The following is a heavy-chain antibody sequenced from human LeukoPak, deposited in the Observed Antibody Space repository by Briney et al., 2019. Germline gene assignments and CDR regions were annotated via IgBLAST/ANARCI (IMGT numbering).Heavy chain of an antibody. CDR3: ASGGSYSYFDY. CDR2: INHSGST. V-gene: IGHV4-34*01. J-gene: IGHJ4*02. Sequence: SETLSLTCAVYGGSFSGYYWSWIRQPPGKGLEWIGEINHSGSTYYNPSLKSRVTISVDTSKNQFSLKLSSVTAADTAVYYCASGGSYSYFDYWGQGTLVTVSS. CDR1: GGSFSGYY. D-gene: IGHD1-26*01.